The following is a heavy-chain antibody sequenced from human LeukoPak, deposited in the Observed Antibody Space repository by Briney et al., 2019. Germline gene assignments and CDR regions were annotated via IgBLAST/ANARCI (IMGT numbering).Heavy chain of an antibody. Sequence: GGSLRLSCAASGFTFSSYSMNWVRQAPGKGLEWVSSISSSSSYIYYADSVKGRFTISRDNAKNSLYLQMNSLRAEDTAVYYCARSTIFGVVTFDYWDQGTLVTVSS. D-gene: IGHD3-3*01. CDR1: GFTFSSYS. V-gene: IGHV3-21*01. CDR3: ARSTIFGVVTFDY. J-gene: IGHJ4*02. CDR2: ISSSSSYI.